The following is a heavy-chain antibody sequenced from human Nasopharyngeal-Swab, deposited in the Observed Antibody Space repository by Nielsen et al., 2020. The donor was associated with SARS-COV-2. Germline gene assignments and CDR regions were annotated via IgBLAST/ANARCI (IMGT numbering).Heavy chain of an antibody. D-gene: IGHD2-15*01. CDR2: ISSSSSYI. Sequence: GESLKISCAASGFTFSSYSMNWVRQAPGKGLECVSSISSSSSYIYYADSVKGRFTISRDNAKNSLYLQMNSLRAEDTAVYYCARGTQGYCSGGSCRGRYYYYGMDVWGQGTTVTVSS. V-gene: IGHV3-21*01. CDR1: GFTFSSYS. J-gene: IGHJ6*02. CDR3: ARGTQGYCSGGSCRGRYYYYGMDV.